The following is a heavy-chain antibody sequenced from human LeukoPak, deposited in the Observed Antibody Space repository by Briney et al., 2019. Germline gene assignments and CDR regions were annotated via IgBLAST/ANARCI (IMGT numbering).Heavy chain of an antibody. Sequence: PGGSLRLSWAAAGFTFSVSAMHWVRQASGKGLEWVGRIRSRANSYVTAYAAAVTGRFIISRDDSSDTAYLQMNSLTTEDTAVYYCTRHSDAYCSRANCYVDNFYGLDVWGQGTRVTVSS. V-gene: IGHV3-73*01. CDR3: TRHSDAYCSRANCYVDNFYGLDV. J-gene: IGHJ6*02. CDR1: GFTFSVSA. D-gene: IGHD2-2*01. CDR2: IRSRANSYVT.